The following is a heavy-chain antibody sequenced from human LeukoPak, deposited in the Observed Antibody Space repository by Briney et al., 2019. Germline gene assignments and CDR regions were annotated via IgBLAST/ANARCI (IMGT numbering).Heavy chain of an antibody. Sequence: PSETLSLTCTVSGGSISSYYWSWIRQPPGKGLEWLGYIYYSGSTNYNPSLKSRVTISVDTSKNQFSLKLSSVTAADTAVYYCARDRYYGGTYYYYGMDVWGQGTTVTVSS. CDR1: GGSISSYY. CDR2: IYYSGST. V-gene: IGHV4-59*01. J-gene: IGHJ6*02. CDR3: ARDRYYGGTYYYYGMDV. D-gene: IGHD4-23*01.